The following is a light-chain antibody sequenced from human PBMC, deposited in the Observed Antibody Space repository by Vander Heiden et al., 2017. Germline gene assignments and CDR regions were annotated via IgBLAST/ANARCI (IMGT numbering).Light chain of an antibody. CDR1: KLGDKY. Sequence: SYELTQPPSVSVSQGQTASITCSGDKLGDKYACWYQQKPGQSPVLVIYQDSKRPSGIPERFSGSNSGNTATLTISGTQAMDEADYYCQAWDSIHVVFGGGTKLTVL. CDR2: QDS. CDR3: QAWDSIHVV. V-gene: IGLV3-1*01. J-gene: IGLJ2*01.